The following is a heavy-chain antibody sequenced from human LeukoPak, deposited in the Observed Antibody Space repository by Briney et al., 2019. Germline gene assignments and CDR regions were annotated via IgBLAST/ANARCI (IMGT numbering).Heavy chain of an antibody. CDR2: INHSGST. V-gene: IGHV4-34*01. Sequence: PSETLSLTCAVYGGSFSGYYWSWIRQPPGKGLEWIGEINHSGSTNYNPSLKSRVTISVDTSKNQFSLKLGSVTAADTAVYYCANLGYSYGYRGGNWGQGTLVTVSS. CDR1: GGSFSGYY. CDR3: ANLGYSYGYRGGN. J-gene: IGHJ4*02. D-gene: IGHD5-18*01.